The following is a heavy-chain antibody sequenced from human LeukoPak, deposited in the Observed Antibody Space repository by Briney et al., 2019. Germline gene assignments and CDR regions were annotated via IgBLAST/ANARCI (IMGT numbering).Heavy chain of an antibody. CDR2: ISYDGSNK. D-gene: IGHD1-26*01. Sequence: TGGSLRLSCAASGFTFSSYAMHWVRQAPGKGLEWVTVISYDGSNKYYADSVKGRFTISRDNSRDTLYLQMNSLRAEDTAVYYCARGWLGATSSSGAHYFDYWGQGTLVTVSP. J-gene: IGHJ4*02. CDR3: ARGWLGATSSSGAHYFDY. V-gene: IGHV3-30*04. CDR1: GFTFSSYA.